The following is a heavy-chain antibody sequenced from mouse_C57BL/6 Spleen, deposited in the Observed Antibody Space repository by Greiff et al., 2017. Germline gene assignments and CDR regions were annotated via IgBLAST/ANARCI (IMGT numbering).Heavy chain of an antibody. J-gene: IGHJ1*03. Sequence: VQLQESGAELARPGASVKMSCKASGYTFTSYTMHWVKQRPGQGLEWIGYINPSSGYTKYNQKFKDKATLTADKSSSTAYMQLSSLTSEDSAVYYCARSDPYEYFDVWGTGTTVTVSS. CDR3: ARSDPYEYFDV. D-gene: IGHD1-1*01. CDR1: GYTFTSYT. CDR2: INPSSGYT. V-gene: IGHV1-4*01.